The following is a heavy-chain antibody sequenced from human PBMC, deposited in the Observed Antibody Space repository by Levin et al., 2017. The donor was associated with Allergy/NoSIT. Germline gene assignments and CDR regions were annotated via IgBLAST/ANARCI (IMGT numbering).Heavy chain of an antibody. J-gene: IGHJ4*02. CDR2: ISYDGSNK. V-gene: IGHV3-30-3*01. CDR1: GFTFSSYA. D-gene: IGHD6-13*01. Sequence: GGSLRLSCAASGFTFSSYAMHWVRQAPGKGLEWVAVISYDGSNKYYADSVKGRFTISRDNSKNTLYLQMNSLRAEDTAVYYCARDLRTYSSSWAIDYWGQGTLVTVSS. CDR3: ARDLRTYSSSWAIDY.